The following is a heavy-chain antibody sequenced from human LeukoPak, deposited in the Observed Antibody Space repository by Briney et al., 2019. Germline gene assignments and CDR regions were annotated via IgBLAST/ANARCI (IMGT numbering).Heavy chain of an antibody. V-gene: IGHV1-2*02. Sequence: ASVTVSCKASGYTFTGYYMHWVRQAPGQGLEWMGWINPNSGGTNYAQKFQGRVTMTRDTSISTAYMELSRLRSDDTAVYYCAREPLYYDYVWGSYHDYWGQGTLVTVSS. J-gene: IGHJ4*02. D-gene: IGHD3-16*01. CDR3: AREPLYYDYVWGSYHDY. CDR1: GYTFTGYY. CDR2: INPNSGGT.